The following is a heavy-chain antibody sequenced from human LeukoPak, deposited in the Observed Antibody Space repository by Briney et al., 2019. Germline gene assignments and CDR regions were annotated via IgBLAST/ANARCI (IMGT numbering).Heavy chain of an antibody. Sequence: SSETLSLTCTVASGSISTSNYYWGWVRQPAGKALEGIGNIFYSGSTYYSPSLKSRVTISVDTSKNQFSLKLSSVTAADTAVYYCARGVTTDYYYYYMDVWGKGTTVTVSS. V-gene: IGHV4-39*07. CDR2: IFYSGST. CDR3: ARGVTTDYYYYYMDV. J-gene: IGHJ6*03. D-gene: IGHD4-11*01. CDR1: SGSISTSNYY.